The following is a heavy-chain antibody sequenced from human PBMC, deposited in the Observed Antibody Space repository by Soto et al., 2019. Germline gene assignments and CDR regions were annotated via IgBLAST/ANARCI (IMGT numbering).Heavy chain of an antibody. CDR2: ISVNNGNT. CDR1: NYTFSSYG. Sequence: QVQLVQSGAEVKKPGASVKVSCKASNYTFSSYGINWVRQAPGQGLEWMGWISVNNGNTNSAQKFQGRFTMTADTSTTPGSMELWNLTSGGSAVYYCARGKSYYDISGYFYSDYWGQGTLVTVSS. V-gene: IGHV1-18*01. CDR3: ARGKSYYDISGYFYSDY. D-gene: IGHD3-22*01. J-gene: IGHJ4*02.